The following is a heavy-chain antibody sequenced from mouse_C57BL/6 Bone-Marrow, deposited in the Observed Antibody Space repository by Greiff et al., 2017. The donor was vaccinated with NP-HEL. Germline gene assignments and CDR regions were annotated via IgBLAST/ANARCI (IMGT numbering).Heavy chain of an antibody. Sequence: VKLMESGAELVKPGASVKLSCKASGYTFTSYGMYWVKQRPGQGLEWIGMIHPNSGSTNYNEKFKRKATLTVDKSSSTAYMQLSSLTSEDSAVYYCARLTLWGQGTLVTVSA. CDR2: IHPNSGST. D-gene: IGHD1-3*01. V-gene: IGHV1-64*01. J-gene: IGHJ3*01. CDR1: GYTFTSYG. CDR3: ARLTL.